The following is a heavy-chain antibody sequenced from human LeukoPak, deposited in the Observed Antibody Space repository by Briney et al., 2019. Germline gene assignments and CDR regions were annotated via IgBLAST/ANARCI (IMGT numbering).Heavy chain of an antibody. CDR2: ISGSGGST. CDR1: GSTFSSYA. Sequence: GGSLRLSFAASGSTFSSYAMSWVRQAPGKGLEWVSGISGSGGSTHYAASVKGRFTISRDNSKNTLYLQMNSLRAEDTAVYYCAKDRRLGLFLPPDAFDIWGQGTMVTVSS. V-gene: IGHV3-23*01. J-gene: IGHJ3*02. D-gene: IGHD7-27*01. CDR3: AKDRRLGLFLPPDAFDI.